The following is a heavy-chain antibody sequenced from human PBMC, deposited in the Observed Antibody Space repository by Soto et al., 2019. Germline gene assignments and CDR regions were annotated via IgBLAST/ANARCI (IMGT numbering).Heavy chain of an antibody. Sequence: QVRLEESGPGLVKPSETLSLICSVSGGSVTNANYFWNWIRHHPENGLEWIGYIYYSGSTRYNPSFKTRATMSIDTSKNPFSLRLNSVTVADTAVYFCARDADYGGSRGGMDVWGRGTTVTVSS. V-gene: IGHV4-31*03. CDR2: IYYSGST. CDR1: GGSVTNANYF. CDR3: ARDADYGGSRGGMDV. J-gene: IGHJ6*02. D-gene: IGHD4-17*01.